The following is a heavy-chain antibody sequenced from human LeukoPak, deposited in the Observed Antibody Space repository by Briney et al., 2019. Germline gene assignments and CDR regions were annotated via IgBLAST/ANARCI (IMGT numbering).Heavy chain of an antibody. CDR3: ARSGKQWSPDRYFDY. CDR1: GYSISSGYY. Sequence: SETLSLTCTVSGYSISSGYYWGWIRQPPGKGLEWIGSIYHTGSTYRNASLESRVSISVDTSKNQFSLKLSSVTAADTAVYYCARSGKQWSPDRYFDYWGQGTLVTASS. V-gene: IGHV4-38-2*02. CDR2: IYHTGST. J-gene: IGHJ4*02. D-gene: IGHD6-19*01.